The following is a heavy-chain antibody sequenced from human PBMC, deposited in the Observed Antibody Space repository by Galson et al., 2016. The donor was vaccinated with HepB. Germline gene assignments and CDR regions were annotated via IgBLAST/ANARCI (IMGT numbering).Heavy chain of an antibody. Sequence: SVKVSCKASGYTSINYGFNWVRQAPGQGLEWMGWISAYNGNTHYAQKLQSRVTMTTHTPTSTAYMELRNLRSDDTAAYYCATSRRVIMLPGGYYCYGMEVWGQGTLVTVS. CDR2: ISAYNGNT. D-gene: IGHD2/OR15-2a*01. CDR3: ATSRRVIMLPGGYYCYGMEV. CDR1: GYTSINYG. V-gene: IGHV1-18*01. J-gene: IGHJ6*02.